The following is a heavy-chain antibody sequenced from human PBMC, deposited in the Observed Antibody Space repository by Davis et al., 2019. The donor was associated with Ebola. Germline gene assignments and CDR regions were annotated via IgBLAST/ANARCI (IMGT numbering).Heavy chain of an antibody. J-gene: IGHJ4*02. CDR3: TRRDGRDGYKITDY. D-gene: IGHD5-24*01. Sequence: GESLKISCAASGFTFSDSAMHWVRQASGKGLEWVGRIRSKANSYATAYAASVKGRFTISRDDSKTYLQMNSLKTGDTAVYYCTRRDGRDGYKITDYWGQGTLVTVSS. V-gene: IGHV3-73*01. CDR1: GFTFSDSA. CDR2: IRSKANSYAT.